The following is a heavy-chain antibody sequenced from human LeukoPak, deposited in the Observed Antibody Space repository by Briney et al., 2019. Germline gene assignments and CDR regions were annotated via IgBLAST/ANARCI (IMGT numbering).Heavy chain of an antibody. D-gene: IGHD3-22*01. J-gene: IGHJ4*02. CDR1: GGTFSSYA. V-gene: IGHV1-69*13. CDR3: ARGGPHIHYDSSGYDY. CDR2: IIPIFGTA. Sequence: SVKVSCKASGGTFSSYAISWVRQAPGQGLEWMGGIIPIFGTANYAQKFQGGVTITADESTSTAYIELSSLRSEDTAVYYCARGGPHIHYDSSGYDYWGQGTLVTVSS.